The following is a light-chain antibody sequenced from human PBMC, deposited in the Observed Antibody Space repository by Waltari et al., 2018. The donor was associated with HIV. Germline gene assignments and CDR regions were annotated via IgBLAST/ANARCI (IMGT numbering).Light chain of an antibody. CDR1: PSNTGGNP. J-gene: IGLJ3*02. CDR2: SNS. Sequence: QSVLTQSPSASGTPGQRVPISCSAAPSNTGGNPMSWYQQVPGTAPQLFMFSNSLRPSGVPDRFSGSKSGTSASLAISGLQSEDEADYYCATWDDTLDGPVFGGGTRLTVL. CDR3: ATWDDTLDGPV. V-gene: IGLV1-44*01.